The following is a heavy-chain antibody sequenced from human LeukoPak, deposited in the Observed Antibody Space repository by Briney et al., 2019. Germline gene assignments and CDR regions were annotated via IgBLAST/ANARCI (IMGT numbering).Heavy chain of an antibody. CDR3: AKTPSYQLLYFYFDY. CDR2: ISGSGGST. D-gene: IGHD2-2*02. J-gene: IGHJ4*02. V-gene: IGHV3-23*01. Sequence: GGSLRLSCAASGFTFSSCAMSWVRQAPGKGLEWVSAISGSGGSTYYADSVKGRFTISRDNSKNTLYLQMNSLRAEDTAVYYCAKTPSYQLLYFYFDYWGQGTLVTVSS. CDR1: GFTFSSCA.